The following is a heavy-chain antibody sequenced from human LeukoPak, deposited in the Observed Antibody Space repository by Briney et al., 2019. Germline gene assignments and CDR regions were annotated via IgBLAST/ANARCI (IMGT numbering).Heavy chain of an antibody. D-gene: IGHD3-10*01. Sequence: GASVKVSCKASRYTLTELSMHWVRQAPGKGLEWMGGFDPEDGERIYAQKFQGRLTMTEDTSTDTAYMELSSLRSEDTAVYYCATLMFRGVIGDNYFGMDVWSKGTTVTVSS. V-gene: IGHV1-24*01. J-gene: IGHJ6*04. CDR3: ATLMFRGVIGDNYFGMDV. CDR1: RYTLTELS. CDR2: FDPEDGER.